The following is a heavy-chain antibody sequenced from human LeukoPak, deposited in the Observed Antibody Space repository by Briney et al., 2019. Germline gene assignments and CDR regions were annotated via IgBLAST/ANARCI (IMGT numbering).Heavy chain of an antibody. CDR2: IYHSGST. Sequence: PSETLSLTCTVSDYSISSGYYWGWIRQPPGEGLEWIGNIYHSGSTYYNPSLKSRVTISLDTSKNQFSLKLSSVTAADTAVYYCARQTMTGIAVYDYWGQGTLVTVSS. J-gene: IGHJ4*02. CDR3: ARQTMTGIAVYDY. V-gene: IGHV4-38-2*02. D-gene: IGHD6-19*01. CDR1: DYSISSGYY.